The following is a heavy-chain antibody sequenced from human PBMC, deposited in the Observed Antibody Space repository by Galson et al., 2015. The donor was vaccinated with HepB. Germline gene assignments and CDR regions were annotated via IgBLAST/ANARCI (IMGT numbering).Heavy chain of an antibody. V-gene: IGHV3-30-3*01. CDR1: GFTFSSYA. J-gene: IGHJ4*02. CDR2: ISYDGSNK. CDR3: ARGGIVVVPAAPFDY. D-gene: IGHD2-2*01. Sequence: SLRLSCAASGFTFSSYAMHWVRQAPGKGLEWVAVISYDGSNKYYADSVKGRFTISRDNSKNTLYLQMNSLRAEDTAVYYCARGGIVVVPAAPFDYWGQGTLVTVSS.